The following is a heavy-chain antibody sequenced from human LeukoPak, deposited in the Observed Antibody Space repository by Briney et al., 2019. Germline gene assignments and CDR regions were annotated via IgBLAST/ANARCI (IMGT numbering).Heavy chain of an antibody. CDR2: IYYSGST. CDR3: ARHLYSSGPGPFDY. Sequence: PSETLSLTCTVSGDSISSYYWSRIRQPPGKGLEWIGYIYYSGSTNYNPSLKSRGTISVDTSKNQFSLKLSSVTAADTAVYYCARHLYSSGPGPFDYWGQGTLVTVSS. J-gene: IGHJ4*02. D-gene: IGHD5-12*01. V-gene: IGHV4-59*08. CDR1: GDSISSYY.